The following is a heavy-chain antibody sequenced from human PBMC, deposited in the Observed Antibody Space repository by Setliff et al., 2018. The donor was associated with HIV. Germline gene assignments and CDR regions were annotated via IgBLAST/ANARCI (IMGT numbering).Heavy chain of an antibody. CDR1: GYYFTSHW. J-gene: IGHJ4*02. Sequence: GESLKISCKGSGYYFTSHWIGWVRQMPGKGLEWMGIIYPGDSDTRISPSFQGQVTISADKSISTAYLQWSSLQASDTATYYCARRASKASLDYWGQGTLVTVSS. CDR3: ARRASKASLDY. CDR2: IYPGDSDT. V-gene: IGHV5-51*01.